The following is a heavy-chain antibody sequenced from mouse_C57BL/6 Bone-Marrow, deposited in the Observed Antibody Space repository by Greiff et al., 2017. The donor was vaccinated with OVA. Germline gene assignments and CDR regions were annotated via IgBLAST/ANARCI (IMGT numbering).Heavy chain of an antibody. J-gene: IGHJ4*01. CDR3: ASPRWDPYAMDY. CDR1: GFTFTDYY. Sequence: EVKLVESGGGLVQPGGSLSLSCAASGFTFTDYYMSWVRQPPGKALEWLGFIRNKANGYTTEYSASVKGRFTISRDNSKSILYLQMNALRADDSATYYCASPRWDPYAMDYWGQGTSVTVSS. D-gene: IGHD4-1*01. V-gene: IGHV7-3*01. CDR2: IRNKANGYTT.